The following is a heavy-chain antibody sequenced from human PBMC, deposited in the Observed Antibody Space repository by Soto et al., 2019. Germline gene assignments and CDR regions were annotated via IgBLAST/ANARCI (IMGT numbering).Heavy chain of an antibody. J-gene: IGHJ3*02. CDR3: ASHDYGDYWARAFDI. Sequence: QVQLQESGPGLVKPSETLSLTCTVSGGSVSSGSYYWSWIRQPPGKGLELIGYIYYGGSTNYNPSLKSRVTISVDTSKNQFSLKLSSVTAADTAVYYCASHDYGDYWARAFDIWGQGTMVTVSS. CDR1: GGSVSSGSYY. CDR2: IYYGGST. D-gene: IGHD4-17*01. V-gene: IGHV4-61*01.